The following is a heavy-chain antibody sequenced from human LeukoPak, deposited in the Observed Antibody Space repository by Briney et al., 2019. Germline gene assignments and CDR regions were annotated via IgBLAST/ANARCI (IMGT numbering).Heavy chain of an antibody. V-gene: IGHV3-21*06. D-gene: IGHD3-22*01. CDR3: ARDFFHSSESRLFDY. J-gene: IGHJ4*02. Sequence: GGSLRLSCAASGFTFGAYTINWVRQAPGKGLEWVSCIFSRSESILYADSVKGRFTISRDNAKNLLYLQMDSLRVEDTAVYYCARDFFHSSESRLFDYWGQGTLVTVSS. CDR2: IFSRSESI. CDR1: GFTFGAYT.